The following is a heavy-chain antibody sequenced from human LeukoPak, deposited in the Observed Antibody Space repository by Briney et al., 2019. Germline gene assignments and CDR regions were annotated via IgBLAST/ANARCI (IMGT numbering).Heavy chain of an antibody. CDR2: IIPFFGTA. CDR1: RGTFSGYA. Sequence: SVTVSCKASRGTFSGYAISWVGQAGGQGLEWMGGIIPFFGTANYAQKFQGRVTITADESTSTAYMQLSSLRAEAAAVYYGARGKKEYPGIAAAAGSDGMDVWGKGTTVTVSS. D-gene: IGHD6-13*01. V-gene: IGHV1-69*13. J-gene: IGHJ6*04. CDR3: ARGKKEYPGIAAAAGSDGMDV.